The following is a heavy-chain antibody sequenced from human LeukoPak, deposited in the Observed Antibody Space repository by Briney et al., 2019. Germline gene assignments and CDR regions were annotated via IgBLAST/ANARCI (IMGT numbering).Heavy chain of an antibody. CDR3: EVAAAGQRDC. CDR2: IIPIFGTA. D-gene: IGHD6-13*01. Sequence: ASVKVSCKASGGTFSSYAISWVRQAPGQVLEWMGRIIPIFGTANYAQKFQGRVTITADKSTSTAYMELSSLRSEDTAVYYCEVAAAGQRDCWGQGTLVTVSS. CDR1: GGTFSSYA. V-gene: IGHV1-69*06. J-gene: IGHJ4*02.